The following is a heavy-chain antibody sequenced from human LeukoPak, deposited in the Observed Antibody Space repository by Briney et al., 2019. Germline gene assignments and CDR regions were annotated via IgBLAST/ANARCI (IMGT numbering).Heavy chain of an antibody. Sequence: GGSLRLSCAASGFTFSSYSMNWVRQAPGKGLEWVSSISSSSSYIYYADSVKRRFTISRDNAKNSLYLQMNSLRAEDTAVYYCARAITAAFDIWGQGTMVTVSS. CDR2: ISSSSSYI. CDR3: ARAITAAFDI. V-gene: IGHV3-21*01. CDR1: GFTFSSYS. D-gene: IGHD1-14*01. J-gene: IGHJ3*02.